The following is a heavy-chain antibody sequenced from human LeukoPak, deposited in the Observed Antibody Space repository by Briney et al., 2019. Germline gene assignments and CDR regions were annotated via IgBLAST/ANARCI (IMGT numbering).Heavy chain of an antibody. CDR3: ARAGWELLEGWFDP. CDR2: IYYSGST. V-gene: IGHV4-30-4*01. D-gene: IGHD1-26*01. Sequence: SQTLSLTCTVSGGSISSGDYYWSWIRQPPGKGLEWIGYIYYSGSTYYNPSLKSRVTISVDTPKNQFSLKLSSVTAADTAVYYCARAGWELLEGWFDPWGQGTLVTVSS. J-gene: IGHJ5*02. CDR1: GGSISSGDYY.